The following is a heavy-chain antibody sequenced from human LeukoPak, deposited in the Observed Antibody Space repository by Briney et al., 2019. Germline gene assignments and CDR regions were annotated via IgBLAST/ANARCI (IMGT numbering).Heavy chain of an antibody. D-gene: IGHD2-21*02. Sequence: SETLSLTCTVSGGSISSGGYYWTWIRQHPGKGLVWIGYIYYSGSTYYNPSLKSRLTISVDTSKNQFSLKLSSVTAADTAVYYCARDRAYCGGDLGCWFDPWGQGTLVTVSS. CDR2: IYYSGST. CDR1: GGSISSGGYY. CDR3: ARDRAYCGGDLGCWFDP. J-gene: IGHJ5*02. V-gene: IGHV4-31*03.